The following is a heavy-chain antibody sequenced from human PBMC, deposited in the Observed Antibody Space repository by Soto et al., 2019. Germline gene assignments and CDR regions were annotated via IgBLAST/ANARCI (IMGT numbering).Heavy chain of an antibody. J-gene: IGHJ3*02. CDR3: AKTANGWFSAFDI. V-gene: IGHV3-23*01. CDR2: ISGSGGTT. Sequence: EVQLLESGGGLVQPGGSLRLSCAASGFTFSSYAMSWVRQAPGKGLEWVSAISGSGGTTYYADSVKGRFTFSRDNSKNTLYRQMNSPRAEDTAVYYCAKTANGWFSAFDIWGQGTMVTVSS. CDR1: GFTFSSYA. D-gene: IGHD6-19*01.